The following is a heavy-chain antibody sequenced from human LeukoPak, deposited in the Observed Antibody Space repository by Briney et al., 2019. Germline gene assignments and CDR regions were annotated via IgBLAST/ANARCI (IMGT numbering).Heavy chain of an antibody. CDR2: IDYDSSHI. Sequence: AGSLRLSCAASAFTFTNSAMNWVRPVPGNGLEWVSSIDYDSSHIYYAASVRGRFTISRDNARNSVYLQMNSLRVEDTAVYYCARDPLRYLRVGHYDYWGQGTLVAVSS. J-gene: IGHJ4*02. CDR1: AFTFTNSA. CDR3: ARDPLRYLRVGHYDY. D-gene: IGHD3-9*01. V-gene: IGHV3-21*01.